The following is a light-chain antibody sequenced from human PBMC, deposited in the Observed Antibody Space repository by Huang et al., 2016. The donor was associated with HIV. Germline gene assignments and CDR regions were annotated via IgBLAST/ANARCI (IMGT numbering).Light chain of an antibody. J-gene: IGKJ1*01. CDR1: QSISTW. V-gene: IGKV1-5*03. CDR2: EAS. CDR3: QQYNGFPWT. Sequence: DIQMTQSSFTLSASVGDRVTIACRASQSISTWLAWYQQKPGRAPNLLFYEASTLEGGVPSRCSGGGSGTDFTLTITSLQPDDFATYYCQQYNGFPWTFGQGTKVEV.